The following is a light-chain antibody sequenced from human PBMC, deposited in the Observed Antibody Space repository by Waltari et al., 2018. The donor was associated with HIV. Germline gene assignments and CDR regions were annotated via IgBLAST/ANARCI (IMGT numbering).Light chain of an antibody. CDR2: DTS. V-gene: IGLV7-46*01. J-gene: IGLJ3*02. CDR1: PGAPTSGHY. CDR3: LLSYSGAWV. Sequence: QAVVTQEPSLTVSPGGTVTLTCAPSPGAPTSGHYIYWFQQKPGQAPRTLIYDTSDKHSWTPARFSGSLLGGKAALTLSGAQPEDEAVYYCLLSYSGAWVFGGGTKLTVL.